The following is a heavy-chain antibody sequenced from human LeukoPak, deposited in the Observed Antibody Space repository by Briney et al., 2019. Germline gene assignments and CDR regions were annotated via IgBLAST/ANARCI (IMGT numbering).Heavy chain of an antibody. Sequence: SETLSLTCDLSGVSIYTCGYYWTWIRQPPGKGLEWIGYKYDSGSTRYNSSLRSRLTISLDTSKNQFSLRLTSVTAADTAVYYCARGRSYGFDFDSWGPGTLVIVSS. V-gene: IGHV4-61*08. CDR2: KYDSGST. CDR3: ARGRSYGFDFDS. J-gene: IGHJ4*02. CDR1: GVSIYTCGYY. D-gene: IGHD5-18*01.